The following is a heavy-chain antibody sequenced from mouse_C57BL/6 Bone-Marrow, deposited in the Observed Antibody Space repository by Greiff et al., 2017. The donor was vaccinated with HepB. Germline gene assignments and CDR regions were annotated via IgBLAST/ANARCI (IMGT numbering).Heavy chain of an antibody. CDR1: GYTFTSYG. CDR2: IYPRSGNT. J-gene: IGHJ1*03. D-gene: IGHD1-1*01. V-gene: IGHV1-81*01. CDR3: ARLLRSLGYFDV. Sequence: QVQLQQSGAELARPGASVKLSCKASGYTFTSYGISWVKQRTGQGLEWIGEIYPRSGNTYYNEKFKGKATLTADKSSSTAYMELRSLTSEDSAVYFCARLLRSLGYFDVWGTGTTVTVSS.